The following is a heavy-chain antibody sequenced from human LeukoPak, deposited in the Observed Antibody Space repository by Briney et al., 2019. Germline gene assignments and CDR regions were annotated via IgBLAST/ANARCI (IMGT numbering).Heavy chain of an antibody. V-gene: IGHV3-11*04. CDR3: ARAGDSSIVDHDAFDI. D-gene: IGHD3-22*01. J-gene: IGHJ3*02. CDR2: ISSSGSTI. CDR1: GFTFSDYY. Sequence: GGSLRLSCAASGFTFSDYYMSWIRQAPGKGLEWVSYISSSGSTIYYADSVKGRFTISRDNAKNSLYLQMNSLRAEDTAVYYCARAGDSSIVDHDAFDIWGQGTMVTVSS.